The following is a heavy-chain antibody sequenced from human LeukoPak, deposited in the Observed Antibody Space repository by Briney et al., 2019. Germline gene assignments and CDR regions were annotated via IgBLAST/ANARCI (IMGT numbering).Heavy chain of an antibody. CDR1: GYTFTSYD. D-gene: IGHD6-13*01. V-gene: IGHV1-8*03. CDR2: MNPNSGNT. Sequence: GASVKVPCKASGYTFTSYDINWVRQATGQGLEWMGWMNPNSGNTGYAQKFQGRVTITRNTSISTAYMELSSLRSEDTAVYYCARGEAAAGGCFDYWGQGTLVTVSS. J-gene: IGHJ4*02. CDR3: ARGEAAAGGCFDY.